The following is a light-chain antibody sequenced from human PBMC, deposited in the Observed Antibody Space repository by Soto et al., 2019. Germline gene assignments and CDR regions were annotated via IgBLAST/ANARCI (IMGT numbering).Light chain of an antibody. J-gene: IGLJ3*02. CDR2: DVT. V-gene: IGLV2-11*01. Sequence: QSALTQPRSVSGSPGQSVTISCTGTSSDVGGDDYVSWYQQHPGKAPTLMIFDVTKRPAGVPDRFSGSKSGNTASLTISGLPAEDEAYYTCFSDAGSRVFGGGTKLTVL. CDR3: FSDAGSRV. CDR1: SSDVGGDDY.